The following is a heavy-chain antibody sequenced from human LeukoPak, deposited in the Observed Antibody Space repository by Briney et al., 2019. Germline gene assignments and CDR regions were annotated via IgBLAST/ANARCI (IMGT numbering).Heavy chain of an antibody. Sequence: SETLSLTCTVSGGSISSSSYYWGWIRQPPGKGLEWIGSIHYSGSTNYNPSLKSRVTISVDTSKNQFSLKLSSVTAADTAVYYCARGYSSGWYVWGIGYWGQGTLVTVSS. CDR3: ARGYSSGWYVWGIGY. V-gene: IGHV4-39*07. CDR2: IHYSGST. CDR1: GGSISSSSYY. D-gene: IGHD6-19*01. J-gene: IGHJ4*02.